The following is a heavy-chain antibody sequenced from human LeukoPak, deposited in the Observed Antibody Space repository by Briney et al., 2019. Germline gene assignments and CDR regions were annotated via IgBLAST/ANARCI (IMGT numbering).Heavy chain of an antibody. Sequence: SETLSLTCAVYGGSFSGYYCSWIRQPPGKGLEWIGKINHSGSTNYNPSLKSRVTISVDTSKNQFSLKLSSVTAADTAVYYCARTYDSSGYQYFDYWGQGTLVTVSS. CDR2: INHSGST. CDR3: ARTYDSSGYQYFDY. V-gene: IGHV4-34*01. J-gene: IGHJ4*02. CDR1: GGSFSGYY. D-gene: IGHD3-22*01.